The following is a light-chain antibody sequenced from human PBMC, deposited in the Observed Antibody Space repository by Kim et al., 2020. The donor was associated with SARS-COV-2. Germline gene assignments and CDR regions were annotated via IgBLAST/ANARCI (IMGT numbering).Light chain of an antibody. CDR3: QQYVSFPLT. V-gene: IGKV3-20*01. J-gene: IGKJ4*01. CDR1: QSVSNNF. Sequence: SPGESATLSCRASQSVSNNFLAWYQQRPGQSPRLLIHGASSRATGIPDRFSGSGSGTDFTLTISRLEPEDFAVYYCQQYVSFPLTFGGGTKVDIK. CDR2: GAS.